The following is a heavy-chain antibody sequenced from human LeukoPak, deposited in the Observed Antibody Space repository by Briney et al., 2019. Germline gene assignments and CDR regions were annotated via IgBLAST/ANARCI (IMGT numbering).Heavy chain of an antibody. CDR2: INHSGST. V-gene: IGHV4-34*01. J-gene: IGHJ4*02. Sequence: NPSETLSLTCAVYGGSFSGYYWSWIRQPPGKGLEWIGEINHSGSTNYNPSLKSRVTISVDTSKNQFSLKLSSVTAADTAVYYCARGGRRSNSYGYYVYWGQGTLVTVSS. CDR3: ARGGRRSNSYGYYVY. D-gene: IGHD5-18*01. CDR1: GGSFSGYY.